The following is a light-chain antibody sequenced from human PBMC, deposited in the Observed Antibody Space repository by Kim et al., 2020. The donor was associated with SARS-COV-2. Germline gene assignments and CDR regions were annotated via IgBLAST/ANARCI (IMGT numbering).Light chain of an antibody. CDR3: QQYNNWPPEDT. V-gene: IGKV3-15*01. Sequence: SPGERAPLSCRASQSVSNHLAWYQQRPGQAPRLLIYGASNRATGIPARFSGSGSGTEFTLTISSLQSEDFAVYYCQQYNNWPPEDTFGQGTKLEI. J-gene: IGKJ2*01. CDR1: QSVSNH. CDR2: GAS.